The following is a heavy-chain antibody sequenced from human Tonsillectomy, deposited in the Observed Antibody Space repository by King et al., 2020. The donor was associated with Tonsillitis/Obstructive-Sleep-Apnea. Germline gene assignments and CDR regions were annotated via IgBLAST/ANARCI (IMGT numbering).Heavy chain of an antibody. Sequence: QLVQSGAEVKKPGESLKISCKGSGDSFTRYWIGWVRQMPWKGLEWMGIVYPGDSDTRYSPSFQGQVTISVDKSISTAYLQWSSLKASDTAMYYCASGTSAYYSWFDPWGQGTLVTVSS. CDR2: VYPGDSDT. CDR3: ASGTSAYYSWFDP. J-gene: IGHJ5*02. V-gene: IGHV5-51*01. CDR1: GDSFTRYW. D-gene: IGHD3-3*01.